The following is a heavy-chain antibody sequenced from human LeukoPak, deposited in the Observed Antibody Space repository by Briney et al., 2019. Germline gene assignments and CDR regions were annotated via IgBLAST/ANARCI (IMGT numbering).Heavy chain of an antibody. CDR2: INPSGGST. Sequence: ASVKVSCKASGYTFTSYYMHWVRQAPGQGLEWMGIINPSGGSTSYAQKFQGRVTITADESTSTAYMELSSLRSEDTAVYYCASLLNSSPDAFDIWGQGTMVTVSS. CDR1: GYTFTSYY. V-gene: IGHV1-46*01. J-gene: IGHJ3*02. CDR3: ASLLNSSPDAFDI. D-gene: IGHD6-13*01.